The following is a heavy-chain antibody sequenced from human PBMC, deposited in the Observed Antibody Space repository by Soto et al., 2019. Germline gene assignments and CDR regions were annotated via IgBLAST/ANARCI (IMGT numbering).Heavy chain of an antibody. CDR2: IYYSGST. V-gene: IGHV4-59*01. CDR1: GGSISSYY. Sequence: SETLSLTCTVSGGSISSYYWSWIRQPPGKGLEWIGYIYYSGSTNYNPSLKSRVTISVDTSKNQFSLKLSSVTAADTAVYYCARAFSYYDFWSGNFDYWGQGTLVTVSS. D-gene: IGHD3-3*01. J-gene: IGHJ4*02. CDR3: ARAFSYYDFWSGNFDY.